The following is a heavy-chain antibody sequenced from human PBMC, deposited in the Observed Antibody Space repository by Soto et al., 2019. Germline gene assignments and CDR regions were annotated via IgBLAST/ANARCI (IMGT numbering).Heavy chain of an antibody. J-gene: IGHJ4*02. D-gene: IGHD3-22*01. CDR3: ARGDRDSDYDSSGSSPRFDY. CDR2: INPSGGST. V-gene: IGHV1-46*01. Sequence: GASVKVSCKASGYTFTSYYMHWVRQAPGQGLEWMGIINPSGGSTSYAQKFQGRVTMTRDTSTSTVYMELSSLRSEDTAVYYCARGDRDSDYDSSGSSPRFDYWGQGTLVTVSS. CDR1: GYTFTSYY.